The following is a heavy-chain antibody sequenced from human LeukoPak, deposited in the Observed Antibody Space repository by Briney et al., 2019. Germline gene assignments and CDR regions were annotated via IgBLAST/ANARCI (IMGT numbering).Heavy chain of an antibody. CDR2: IYYSGST. CDR1: GGSISSYY. Sequence: SETLSLTCTVSGGSISSYYWSWIRQPPGKGLEWIGYIYYSGSTNYNPSLKSRVTISVDTSKNQFSLQLNSVTPEDTAVYYCARSKDENYFDYWGQGTLVTVSS. CDR3: ARSKDENYFDY. V-gene: IGHV4-59*12. J-gene: IGHJ4*02.